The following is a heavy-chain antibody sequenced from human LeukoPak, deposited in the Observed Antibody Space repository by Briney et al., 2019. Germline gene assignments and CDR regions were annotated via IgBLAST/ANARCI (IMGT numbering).Heavy chain of an antibody. CDR1: GFTFSSYW. CDR2: INSDGSSA. Sequence: GGSLRLSCAASGFTFSSYWMHWVRQAPGKGLVWVSRINSDGSSAAYADSGKGRFTISRDNAKNTLYLQMNSLRAEDTAVYYCARGSFYGMDVWGQGTTVTVSS. CDR3: ARGSFYGMDV. V-gene: IGHV3-74*01. J-gene: IGHJ6*02.